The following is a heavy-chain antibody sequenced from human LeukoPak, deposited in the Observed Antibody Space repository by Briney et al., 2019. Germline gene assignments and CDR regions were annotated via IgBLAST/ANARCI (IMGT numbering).Heavy chain of an antibody. CDR1: GFTSSNAW. Sequence: PGGSLRLSCAASGFTSSNAWMSWVRQGPGKGLEWVGRIKSKTDGGTTDYAAPVKGRFTISRDDSKNTLYLQMNNLKTEDTAVYYCTTITHPNAFDIWGQGTMVTVSS. CDR2: IKSKTDGGTT. V-gene: IGHV3-15*01. J-gene: IGHJ3*02. D-gene: IGHD3-16*01. CDR3: TTITHPNAFDI.